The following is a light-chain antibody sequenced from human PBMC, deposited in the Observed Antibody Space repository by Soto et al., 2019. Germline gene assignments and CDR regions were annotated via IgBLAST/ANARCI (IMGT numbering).Light chain of an antibody. CDR2: KAS. V-gene: IGKV1-5*03. CDR1: QRISTW. CDR3: QQYGSSART. J-gene: IGKJ1*01. Sequence: DIQMTQSPSTLSASVGDGVTITCRASQRISTWLAWYQQKPGKAPKLLIYKASSLESGVPSRFSGSGSGTDFTLTISRLESEDFAVYYCQQYGSSARTFGQGTKVDIK.